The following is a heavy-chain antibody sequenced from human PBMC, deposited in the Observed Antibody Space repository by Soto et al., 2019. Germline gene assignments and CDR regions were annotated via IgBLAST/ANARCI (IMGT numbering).Heavy chain of an antibody. J-gene: IGHJ4*02. V-gene: IGHV3-23*01. D-gene: IGHD2-15*01. CDR3: AKVPVVVVAPTXFDF. Sequence: PGGSLRLSCAASGFTFSSYAMSWVRQAPGKGLEWVSAISGSGGSTYYADSVKGRFTISRDNSKNTLYLQMNSLRAEDTAVYYCAKVPVVVVAPTXFDFWAQGTLVTVSS. CDR2: ISGSGGST. CDR1: GFTFSSYA.